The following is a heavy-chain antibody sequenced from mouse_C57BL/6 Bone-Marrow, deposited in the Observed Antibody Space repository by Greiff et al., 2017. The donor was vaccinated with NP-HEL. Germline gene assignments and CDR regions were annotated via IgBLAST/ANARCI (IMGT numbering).Heavy chain of an antibody. Sequence: VQLQQPGAELVKPGASVKLSCKASGYTFTSYWMQWVKQRPGQGLEWIGEIDPSDSYTNYNQKFKGKATLTVDTSSSTAYMQLSSLTSEDSAVYYCARSDLLGDAMDYWGQGTSVTVSS. D-gene: IGHD2-1*01. J-gene: IGHJ4*01. CDR2: IDPSDSYT. CDR1: GYTFTSYW. V-gene: IGHV1-50*01. CDR3: ARSDLLGDAMDY.